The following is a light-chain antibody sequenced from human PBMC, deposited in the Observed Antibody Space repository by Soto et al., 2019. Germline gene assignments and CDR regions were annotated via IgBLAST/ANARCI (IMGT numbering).Light chain of an antibody. CDR2: EDN. J-gene: IGLJ2*01. CDR3: QAWDSSTVV. CDR1: KLGDKY. V-gene: IGLV3-1*01. Sequence: SYELTQPPSVSVSPGQTASITCSGDKLGDKYACWYHQKAGQSPVLVIYEDNKRPSGIPERFSGSNSGNTATLTISGTQAMDEADYHCQAWDSSTVVFGGGTKLTVL.